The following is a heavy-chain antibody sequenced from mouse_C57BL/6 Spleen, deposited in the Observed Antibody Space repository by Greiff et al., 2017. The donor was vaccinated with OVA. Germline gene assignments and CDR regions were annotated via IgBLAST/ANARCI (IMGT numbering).Heavy chain of an antibody. J-gene: IGHJ4*01. Sequence: EVMLVESAGGLVQPGSSMKLSCTASGFTFSDYYMAWVRQVPEKGLEWVANINYDGSSTYYLDSLKSRFIISRDNAKNILYLQMSSLKSEDTATYYCAREGSGTYYYAMDYWGQGTSVTVSS. CDR1: GFTFSDYY. CDR3: AREGSGTYYYAMDY. CDR2: INYDGSST. D-gene: IGHD4-1*01. V-gene: IGHV5-16*01.